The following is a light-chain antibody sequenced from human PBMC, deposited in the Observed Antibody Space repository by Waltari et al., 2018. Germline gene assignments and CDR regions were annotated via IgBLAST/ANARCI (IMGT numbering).Light chain of an antibody. J-gene: IGKJ2*01. CDR3: QQYGSSPPDT. Sequence: DIVLTQSPGTLSLSPGERATLYCRASQTLSSSYLAWFQQKPGQAPRLLIYGASSRATGIPDRFSGGGSGTDFTLTISRLEPEDFAVYYCQQYGSSPPDTFGQGTKLEIK. CDR2: GAS. CDR1: QTLSSSY. V-gene: IGKV3-20*01.